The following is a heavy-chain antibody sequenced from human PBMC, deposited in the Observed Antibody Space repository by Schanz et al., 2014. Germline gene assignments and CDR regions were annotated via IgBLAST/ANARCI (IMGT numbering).Heavy chain of an antibody. V-gene: IGHV3-23*04. CDR2: ISGSGGST. CDR3: AKGRFGELSAFDI. J-gene: IGHJ3*02. Sequence: EVQLVESGGGLVQPGGSLRLSCEASGFSFGNYGMSWVRQAPGKGLEWVSAISGSGGSTYYADSVKGRFTISRDNSKNTQYLQMNSLRAEDTAVYYCAKGRFGELSAFDIWGQGTMVTVSS. D-gene: IGHD3-10*01. CDR1: GFSFGNYG.